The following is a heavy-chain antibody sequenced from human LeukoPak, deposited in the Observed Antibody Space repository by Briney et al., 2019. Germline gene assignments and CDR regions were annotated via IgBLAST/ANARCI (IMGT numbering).Heavy chain of an antibody. V-gene: IGHV3-53*01. D-gene: IGHD3-10*01. CDR1: GFSVSNNY. Sequence: GGSLRLSCAASGFSVSNNYMSWVRQAPGKGLEWVSVIYSGGNTDYAMSVKGRFAISRDFPRNTVYLQMNSLRGEDTAVYYCARETGFGGLFPDAFDVWGQGTVVTVSS. J-gene: IGHJ3*01. CDR3: ARETGFGGLFPDAFDV. CDR2: IYSGGNT.